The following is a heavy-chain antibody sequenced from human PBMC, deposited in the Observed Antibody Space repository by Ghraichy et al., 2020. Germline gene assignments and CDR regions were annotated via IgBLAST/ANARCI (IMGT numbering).Heavy chain of an antibody. CDR1: GFTFSSYD. CDR3: ARGSGYYNSYYSGMDV. D-gene: IGHD3-3*01. Sequence: GGSLRLSCAASGFTFSSYDMHWVRQATGKGLEWVSCIGTAGDTFYPGSVKGRFTISRENAKNSLYLQMDSLRAGDTAVYYCARGSGYYNSYYSGMDVWGQGTTVTVSS. V-gene: IGHV3-13*01. J-gene: IGHJ6*02. CDR2: IGTAGDT.